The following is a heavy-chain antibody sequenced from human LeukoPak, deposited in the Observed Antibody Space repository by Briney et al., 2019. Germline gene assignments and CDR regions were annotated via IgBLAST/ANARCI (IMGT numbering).Heavy chain of an antibody. CDR1: GFSFRTYS. D-gene: IGHD3-16*01. V-gene: IGHV3-48*02. J-gene: IGHJ4*02. Sequence: PGGSLRLSCAASGFSFRTYSMSWVRQAPGKGLEWVAYIGFDSSIIYYADSVKGRFTVSRDNAKNSLYLQMNSLRDEDTAVYFCARDGALYFDDWGQGTLVTVSS. CDR3: ARDGALYFDD. CDR2: IGFDSSII.